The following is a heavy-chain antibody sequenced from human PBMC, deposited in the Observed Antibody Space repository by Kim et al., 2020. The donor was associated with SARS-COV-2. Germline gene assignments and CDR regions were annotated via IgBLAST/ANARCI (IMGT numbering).Heavy chain of an antibody. Sequence: YKPTLKRRVAISVDTSKNQFALTLSAVTAGDAAEYYCARGGSGSYYKVDYWGQGTLVTVSS. J-gene: IGHJ4*02. V-gene: IGHV4-39*06. CDR3: ARGGSGSYYKVDY. D-gene: IGHD3-10*01.